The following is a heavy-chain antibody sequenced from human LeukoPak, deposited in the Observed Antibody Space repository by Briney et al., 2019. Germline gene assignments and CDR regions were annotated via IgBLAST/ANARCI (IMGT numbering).Heavy chain of an antibody. J-gene: IGHJ4*02. CDR1: GGSISSYY. V-gene: IGHV4-4*09. Sequence: SETLSLTCTVSGGSISSYYWSWIRQPPGKGLEWIGYIYTSGSTNYNPSLKCRVTISVDTSKNQFSLKLSSVTAADTAVYYCARIESLVAFDYWGQGTLVTVSS. D-gene: IGHD6-6*01. CDR3: ARIESLVAFDY. CDR2: IYTSGST.